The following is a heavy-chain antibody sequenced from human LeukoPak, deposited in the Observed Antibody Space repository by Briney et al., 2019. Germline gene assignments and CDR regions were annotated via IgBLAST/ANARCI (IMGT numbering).Heavy chain of an antibody. V-gene: IGHV3-23*01. CDR3: AREPIGYFDY. CDR1: GFTFSGYA. CDR2: ITASGGST. D-gene: IGHD3-16*01. J-gene: IGHJ4*02. Sequence: PGGSLRLSCAVSGFTFSGYAMNWVRQAPGRGLEWVSVITASGGSTSYADAVKGQFTISRDNSKNTLYLQMSSLRAEDTAIYYCAREPIGYFDYCGQGTLVTVSS.